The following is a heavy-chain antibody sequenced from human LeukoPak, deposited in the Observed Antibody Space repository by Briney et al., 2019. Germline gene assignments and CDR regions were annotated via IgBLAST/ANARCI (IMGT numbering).Heavy chain of an antibody. V-gene: IGHV4-59*01. J-gene: IGHJ5*02. Sequence: SETLSLTCTVYGGSISSYYWSWIRQPPRKGLEWIGYIYYSGSTNYNPSLKSRVTISVDTSKIQVSLKVSSVPAADTAVYYCARRGGSSGWLNWFDPWGQGTLVTVSS. CDR2: IYYSGST. CDR3: ARRGGSSGWLNWFDP. CDR1: GGSISSYY. D-gene: IGHD6-19*01.